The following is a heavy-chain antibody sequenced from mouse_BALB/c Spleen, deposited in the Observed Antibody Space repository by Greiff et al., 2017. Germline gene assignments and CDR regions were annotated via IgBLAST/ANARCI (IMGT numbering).Heavy chain of an antibody. CDR1: GDSITSGY. Sequence: EVQLVESGPSLVKPSQTLSLTCSVTGDSITSGYWNWIRKFPGNKLEYMGYISYSGSTYYNPSLKSRISITRDTSKNQYYLQLNSVTTEDTATYYCARWRDGYFTWFAYWGQGTLVTVSA. J-gene: IGHJ3*01. CDR3: ARWRDGYFTWFAY. CDR2: ISYSGST. V-gene: IGHV3-8*02. D-gene: IGHD2-3*01.